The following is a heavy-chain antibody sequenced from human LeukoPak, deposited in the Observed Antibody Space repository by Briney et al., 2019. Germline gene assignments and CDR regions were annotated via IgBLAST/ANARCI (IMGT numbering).Heavy chain of an antibody. CDR3: AREGGDCISTSCYNAFDI. V-gene: IGHV3-30*03. Sequence: GGSLRLSCAASGFIFSSYGMHWVRQAPGKGLERVAVISYDGSNKYYADSVKGRFTISRDNSKNTLYLQVNSLRPEDTAVYYCAREGGDCISTSCYNAFDIWGQGTMVTVSS. D-gene: IGHD2-2*02. J-gene: IGHJ3*02. CDR2: ISYDGSNK. CDR1: GFIFSSYG.